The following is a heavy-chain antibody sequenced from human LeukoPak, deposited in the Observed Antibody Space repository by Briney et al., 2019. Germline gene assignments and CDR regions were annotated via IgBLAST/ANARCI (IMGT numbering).Heavy chain of an antibody. CDR1: GGTFSSYA. Sequence: GASVPVSYKASGGTFSSYAISWVRQAPGPGLEWMGRIIPILGIANYAQKFQGRVTITADKSTSTAYMELSSLRSEDTAVYYCARSEMAPWADIWGQGTMVTVSS. CDR3: ARSEMAPWADI. J-gene: IGHJ3*02. V-gene: IGHV1-69*04. D-gene: IGHD5-12*01. CDR2: IIPILGIA.